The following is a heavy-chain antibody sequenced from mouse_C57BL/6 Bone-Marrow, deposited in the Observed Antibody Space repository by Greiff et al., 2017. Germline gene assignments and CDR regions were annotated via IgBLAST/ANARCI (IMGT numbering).Heavy chain of an antibody. CDR2: INPGSGGT. Sequence: QVQLQQSGAELVRPGTSVKVSCKASGYAFTNYLIEWVKQRPGQGLEWIGVINPGSGGTTYNEKFKGKATLTADKSSSTAYMQLSSLTSEDSAVYFCARRYYGSNYYAMDYWGQGTSVTVSS. CDR1: GYAFTNYL. V-gene: IGHV1-54*01. CDR3: ARRYYGSNYYAMDY. D-gene: IGHD1-1*01. J-gene: IGHJ4*01.